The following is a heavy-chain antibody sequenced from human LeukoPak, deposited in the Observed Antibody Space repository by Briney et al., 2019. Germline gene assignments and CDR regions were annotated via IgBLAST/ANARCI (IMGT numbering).Heavy chain of an antibody. CDR3: ARSYGSGNYFDY. CDR1: GGSISSYY. J-gene: IGHJ4*02. V-gene: IGHV4-59*01. CDR2: IYYSGSA. D-gene: IGHD3-10*01. Sequence: SETLSPTCTVSGGSISSYYWSWIRQPPGKGLEWIGYIYYSGSAKYNPSLKSRVTVSVDTSKNQFSLKLNSVTAADTAVYYCARSYGSGNYFDYWGQGTLVTVSS.